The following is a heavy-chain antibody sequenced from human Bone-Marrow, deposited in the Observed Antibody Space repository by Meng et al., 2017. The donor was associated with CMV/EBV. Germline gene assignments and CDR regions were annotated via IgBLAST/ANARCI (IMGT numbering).Heavy chain of an antibody. CDR2: ISSSSSYI. Sequence: YSMSWVRQAPEKGLEWVSSISSSSSYIYYADSVKGRFTISRDNAKNSLYLQMNSLRAEDTAVYYCAKDLDGPLGHCTSTSCTDALDIWGQGTMVTVSS. CDR3: AKDLDGPLGHCTSTSCTDALDI. D-gene: IGHD2-2*01. CDR1: YS. V-gene: IGHV3-21*01. J-gene: IGHJ3*02.